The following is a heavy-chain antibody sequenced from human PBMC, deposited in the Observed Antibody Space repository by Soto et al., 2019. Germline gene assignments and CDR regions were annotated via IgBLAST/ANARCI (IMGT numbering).Heavy chain of an antibody. CDR2: LYSGGST. CDR1: GFSVSMNY. V-gene: IGHV3-53*01. CDR3: GRGDTRSAILGIDY. J-gene: IGHJ4*02. Sequence: EVQLVESGGRLIQPGGSLRLACAASGFSVSMNYMTWVRQAPGRGLEWVSILYSGGSTNYADSVKGRFTISRDNSKNTLYLQMYNLRADDTAIYYCGRGDTRSAILGIDYWGQGTLVTVSS. D-gene: IGHD2-21*01.